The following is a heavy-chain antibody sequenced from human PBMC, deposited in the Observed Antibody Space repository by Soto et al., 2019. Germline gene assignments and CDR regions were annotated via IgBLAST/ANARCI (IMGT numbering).Heavy chain of an antibody. Sequence: GGSLRLSCTASGFTFGDYAMSWFRQAPGKGLEWVGFIRSKAYGGTTEYAASVKGRFTISRDDSKSIAHLQMNSLKTEDTAVYYCTRDRGPVVAATQYDYYYDMDVWGQGTTVTVSS. CDR3: TRDRGPVVAATQYDYYYDMDV. D-gene: IGHD2-15*01. CDR1: GFTFGDYA. CDR2: IRSKAYGGTT. J-gene: IGHJ6*02. V-gene: IGHV3-49*03.